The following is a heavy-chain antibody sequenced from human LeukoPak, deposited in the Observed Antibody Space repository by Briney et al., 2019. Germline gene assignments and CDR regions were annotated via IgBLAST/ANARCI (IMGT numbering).Heavy chain of an antibody. D-gene: IGHD3-3*01. CDR2: IYYGGST. CDR3: ARGVPEYYDFWSGYFYYFDY. Sequence: SEALSLTCTVSGGSISSYYWSWIRQPPGKGLEWIGYIYYGGSTNYNPSLKSRVTISVDMSKNQFSLKLTSVTAADTAVYYCARGVPEYYDFWSGYFYYFDYWGQGTLVTVSS. V-gene: IGHV4-59*01. J-gene: IGHJ4*02. CDR1: GGSISSYY.